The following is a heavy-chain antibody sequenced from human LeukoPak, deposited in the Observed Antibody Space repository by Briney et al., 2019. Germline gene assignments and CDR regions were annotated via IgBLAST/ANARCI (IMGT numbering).Heavy chain of an antibody. J-gene: IGHJ4*02. CDR2: INHSGST. CDR3: ARGLVTYDYVWGSYRYTFDY. Sequence: PSETLSLTCAVYGGSFSGYYWGWIRQPPGKGLEWIGEINHSGSTNYNPSLKSRVTISVDTSKNQFSLKLSSVTAADTAVYYCARGLVTYDYVWGSYRYTFDYWGQGTLVTVSS. V-gene: IGHV4-34*01. CDR1: GGSFSGYY. D-gene: IGHD3-16*02.